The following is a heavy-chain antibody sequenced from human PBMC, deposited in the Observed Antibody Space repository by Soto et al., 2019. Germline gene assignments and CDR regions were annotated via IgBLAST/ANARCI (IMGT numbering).Heavy chain of an antibody. J-gene: IGHJ6*02. V-gene: IGHV4-34*01. Sequence: PSETLSLTCAVYGGSFSGYYWNWLRQPPGEGLEWIGKIDQSGSTNYNPSLKSRVTISVDTSKNQFSLKLSSVTAADTAVYYCAGSGYYHNSGMAVWGQGTTVTVSS. CDR3: AGSGYYHNSGMAV. CDR1: GGSFSGYY. D-gene: IGHD3-22*01. CDR2: IDQSGST.